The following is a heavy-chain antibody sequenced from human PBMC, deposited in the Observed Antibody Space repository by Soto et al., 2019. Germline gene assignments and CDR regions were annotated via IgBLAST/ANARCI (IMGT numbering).Heavy chain of an antibody. D-gene: IGHD2-15*01. CDR2: IDWDDDK. Sequence: SGPTLVNPTQTLTRTCTFSGFSLSTIGMCVSWIRQPPGKSLEWLALIDWDDDKYYSTSLKTRLTISKDTSKTQVVLTMTNMDPVDTATYYCARTLGIGGIRYYYYYGMDVWGQGTTVTVSS. CDR3: ARTLGIGGIRYYYYYGMDV. V-gene: IGHV2-70*01. CDR1: GFSLSTIGMC. J-gene: IGHJ6*02.